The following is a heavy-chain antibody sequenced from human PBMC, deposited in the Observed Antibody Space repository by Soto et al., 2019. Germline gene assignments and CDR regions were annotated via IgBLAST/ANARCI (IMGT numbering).Heavy chain of an antibody. Sequence: SVKVSCKASGGTFSSYAISWVRQAPGQGLEWMGGIIPIFGTANYAQKFQGRVTITADESTSTAYMELSSLRSEDTAVYYCARAVAVAADFDYWGQGTLVTVSS. CDR1: GGTFSSYA. V-gene: IGHV1-69*13. CDR2: IIPIFGTA. CDR3: ARAVAVAADFDY. D-gene: IGHD6-19*01. J-gene: IGHJ4*02.